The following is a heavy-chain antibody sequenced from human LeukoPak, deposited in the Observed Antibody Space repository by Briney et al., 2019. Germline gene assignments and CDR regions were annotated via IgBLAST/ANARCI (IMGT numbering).Heavy chain of an antibody. J-gene: IGHJ4*02. CDR3: ARGENYYDSSGYYFYYFDY. Sequence: GGSLRLSCAAPGFTFSSYWMSWVRQAPGKGLEWVANIKQDGSEKYYVDSVKGRFTISRDNAKNSLYLQMNSLRAEDTAVYYCARGENYYDSSGYYFYYFDYWGQGTLVTVSS. D-gene: IGHD3-22*01. V-gene: IGHV3-7*04. CDR2: IKQDGSEK. CDR1: GFTFSSYW.